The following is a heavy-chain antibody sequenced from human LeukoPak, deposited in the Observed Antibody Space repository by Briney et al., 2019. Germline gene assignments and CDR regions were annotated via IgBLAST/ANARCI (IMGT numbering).Heavy chain of an antibody. CDR1: GFIFSSYA. J-gene: IGHJ5*02. V-gene: IGHV3-30*04. Sequence: GGPLRLTCAASGFIFSSYAMHWVRQAPGKGLEWVAVISYDGSNKYYADSVKGRFTISRDNSKNTLYLQMNSLRAEDTAVYYCARGGAGFDPWGQGTLVTVSS. CDR2: ISYDGSNK. CDR3: ARGGAGFDP.